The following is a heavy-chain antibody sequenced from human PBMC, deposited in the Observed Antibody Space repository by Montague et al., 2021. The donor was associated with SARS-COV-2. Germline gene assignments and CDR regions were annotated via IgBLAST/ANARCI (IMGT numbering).Heavy chain of an antibody. V-gene: IGHV4-31*03. CDR2: NHYSGSA. CDR1: GGSINSGNYY. D-gene: IGHD6-25*01. Sequence: TLSLTCTVSGGSINSGNYYWSWIRQHPGKGLEWNGYNHYSGSAYYSPSLRSRLTISVDTSKKQLYLTVKSVTAAATSEYYCASGSGNLDPPDVWGQGTLVTVSS. J-gene: IGHJ3*01. CDR3: ASGSGNLDPPDV.